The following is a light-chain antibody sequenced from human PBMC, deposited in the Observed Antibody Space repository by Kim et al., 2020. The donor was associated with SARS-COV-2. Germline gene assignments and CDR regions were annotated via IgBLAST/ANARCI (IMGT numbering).Light chain of an antibody. Sequence: DIHMTQSPSSLSASVGDRVTITCRASQSIGRFVNWYQQKPGKAPGLLIYSASTLQTGVPSRFSGSGSGTDFTLPIDSLQPEDFAAYFCQQNYNTPYSFGQGTKLEI. CDR1: QSIGRF. V-gene: IGKV1-39*01. CDR3: QQNYNTPYS. J-gene: IGKJ2*03. CDR2: SAS.